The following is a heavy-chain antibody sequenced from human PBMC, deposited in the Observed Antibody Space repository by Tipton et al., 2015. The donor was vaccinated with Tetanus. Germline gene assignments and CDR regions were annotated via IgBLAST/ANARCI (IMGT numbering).Heavy chain of an antibody. J-gene: IGHJ6*02. CDR2: IDPNSGGT. D-gene: IGHD3-22*01. Sequence: QLVQSGAEMKKPGASVKVSCKASGCTFTGYYMYWVRQAPGQGLEWMGWIDPNSGGTVYAQKFQGRVTMTRDTSISTAYMGLRSLRSDDTAVYYCARDRGDYIYYGMDVWGPGTTVTVS. V-gene: IGHV1-2*02. CDR3: ARDRGDYIYYGMDV. CDR1: GCTFTGYY.